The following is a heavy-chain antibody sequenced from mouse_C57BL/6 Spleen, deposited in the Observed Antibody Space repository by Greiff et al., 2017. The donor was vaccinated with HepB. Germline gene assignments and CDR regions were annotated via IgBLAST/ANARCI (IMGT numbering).Heavy chain of an antibody. CDR2: IHPNSGST. J-gene: IGHJ4*01. CDR1: GYTFTSYW. D-gene: IGHD2-4*01. CDR3: ARRYDYDDAMDY. Sequence: QVQLQQSGAELVKPGASVKLSCKASGYTFTSYWMHWVKQRPGQGLEWIGMIHPNSGSTNYNEKFKSKATLTVDKSSSTAYMQLSSLTSEDSAVYYCARRYDYDDAMDYWGQGTSVTVSS. V-gene: IGHV1-64*01.